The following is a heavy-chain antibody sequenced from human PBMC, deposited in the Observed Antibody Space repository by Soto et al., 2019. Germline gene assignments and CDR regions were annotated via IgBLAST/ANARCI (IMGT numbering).Heavy chain of an antibody. CDR2: IIPILGIA. V-gene: IGHV1-69*02. D-gene: IGHD3-3*01. J-gene: IGHJ4*02. Sequence: SVKVSCKASGGTFSSYTISWVRQAPGQGLEWMGRIIPILGIANYAQKFQGRVTITADKSTSTAYMELSSVTAADTAVYYCARGGTIFGVVTARGYFDYWGQGTLVTVSS. CDR1: GGTFSSYT. CDR3: ARGGTIFGVVTARGYFDY.